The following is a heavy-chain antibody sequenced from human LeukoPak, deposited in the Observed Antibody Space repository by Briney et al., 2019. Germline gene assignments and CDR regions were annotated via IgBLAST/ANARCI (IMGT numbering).Heavy chain of an antibody. V-gene: IGHV4-59*01. D-gene: IGHD2-15*01. J-gene: IGHJ3*02. Sequence: KASETLSLTCTVSGGSISSYYWSWIRQPPGKGLEWIGYIYYSGSTNYNPSLKSRVTISVDTSKNQFSLKLSSVTAADTAVYYCASGGYGIGSDAFDIWGQGTMVTVSS. CDR1: GGSISSYY. CDR2: IYYSGST. CDR3: ASGGYGIGSDAFDI.